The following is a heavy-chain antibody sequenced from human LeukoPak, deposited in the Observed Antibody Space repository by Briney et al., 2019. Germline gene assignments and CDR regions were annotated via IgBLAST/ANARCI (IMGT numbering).Heavy chain of an antibody. CDR1: GGSISNSSYY. Sequence: PSQTLSLTCTVSGGSISNSSYYWGWIRQPPGKGLEWIGNIYYSGSTNYNLSLKSRVTISVDTSKNQFSLKLSSVTAADTAVYYCARVWSGNYYEDRGAFDIWGQGTMVTVSS. CDR3: ARVWSGNYYEDRGAFDI. V-gene: IGHV4-39*07. J-gene: IGHJ3*02. CDR2: IYYSGST. D-gene: IGHD3-22*01.